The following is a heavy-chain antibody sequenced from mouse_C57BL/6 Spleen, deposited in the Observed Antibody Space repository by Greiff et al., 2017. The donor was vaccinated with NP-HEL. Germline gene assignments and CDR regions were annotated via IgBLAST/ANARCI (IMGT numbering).Heavy chain of an antibody. V-gene: IGHV1-19*01. CDR2: INPYNGGT. Sequence: DVKLQESGPVLVKPGASVKMSCKASGYTFTDYYMNWVKQSHGKSLEWIGVINPYNGGTSYNQKFKGKATLTVDKSSSTAYMELNSLTSEDSAVYYCAREGGITGNFDYWGQGTTLTVSS. D-gene: IGHD4-1*01. CDR1: GYTFTDYY. CDR3: AREGGITGNFDY. J-gene: IGHJ2*01.